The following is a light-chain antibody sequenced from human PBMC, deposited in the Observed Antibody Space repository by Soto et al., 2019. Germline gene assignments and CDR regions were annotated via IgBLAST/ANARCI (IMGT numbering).Light chain of an antibody. Sequence: DIQMTQSPSSVSASVGDRVTITCRASQTISSWLAWYQQKPGKAPKLLIYKASTLKSGVPSRFSGSGSGTEFTLTISSLQSEDFAVYYCQQYHNWPITFGQGTRLEIK. CDR3: QQYHNWPIT. V-gene: IGKV1-5*03. J-gene: IGKJ5*01. CDR2: KAS. CDR1: QTISSW.